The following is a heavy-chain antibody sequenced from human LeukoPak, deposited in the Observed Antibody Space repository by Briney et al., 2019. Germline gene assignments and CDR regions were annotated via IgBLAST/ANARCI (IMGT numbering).Heavy chain of an antibody. V-gene: IGHV3-21*01. Sequence: ETLSLTCAVSGASISSSNWWSWVRQPPGKGLEWVSSISSSSNYIYNADSVKGRFTISRDNAKNSLYLQMNSLKAEDTAVYYCARGHLIASDAFDIWGQGTVVTVSS. J-gene: IGHJ3*02. CDR3: ARGHLIASDAFDI. CDR2: ISSSSNYI. D-gene: IGHD3-16*01. CDR1: GASISSSNW.